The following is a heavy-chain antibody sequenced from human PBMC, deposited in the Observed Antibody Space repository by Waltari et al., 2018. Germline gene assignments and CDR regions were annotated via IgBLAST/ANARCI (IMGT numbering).Heavy chain of an antibody. CDR1: GGTFSSYA. CDR2: IIPIFGTA. D-gene: IGHD2-2*01. V-gene: IGHV1-69*12. CDR3: AYCSSTSCPKYYYYYMDV. J-gene: IGHJ6*03. Sequence: QVQLVQSGAEVKKPGSSVKVSCKASGGTFSSYAISWVRPAPGQGLEWMGGIIPIFGTANYAQKFQGRITITADESTSTAYMELSSLRSEDTAVYYCAYCSSTSCPKYYYYYMDVWGKGTTVTISS.